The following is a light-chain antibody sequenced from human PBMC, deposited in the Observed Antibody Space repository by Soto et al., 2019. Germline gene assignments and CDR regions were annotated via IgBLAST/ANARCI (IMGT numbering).Light chain of an antibody. CDR1: SSDVGSYNL. CDR3: CSYAGRITVV. J-gene: IGLJ2*01. Sequence: QSVLTQPASVSGSPGQSITISCTGTSSDVGSYNLVSWYQQHPGKAPQLMIYEVTERPSGVSDRISGSKSGNTASLTISGLQAEDEADDYCCSYAGRITVVFGGGTQLTVL. CDR2: EVT. V-gene: IGLV2-23*02.